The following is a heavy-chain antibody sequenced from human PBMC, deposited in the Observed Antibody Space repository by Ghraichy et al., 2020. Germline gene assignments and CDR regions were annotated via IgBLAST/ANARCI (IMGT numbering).Heavy chain of an antibody. Sequence: GESLNISCAASGFTSSSYGMGWVRQAPGKGLEWVSGISGSAGKVYYAGSVKGRFTISRDNSKNTVYLQMNSLRAEDTAVYFCAKESPSMNYYDDSGYYFFDAFDSWGQGTMVYVS. J-gene: IGHJ3*02. D-gene: IGHD3-22*01. CDR3: AKESPSMNYYDDSGYYFFDAFDS. V-gene: IGHV3-23*01. CDR1: GFTSSSYG. CDR2: ISGSAGKV.